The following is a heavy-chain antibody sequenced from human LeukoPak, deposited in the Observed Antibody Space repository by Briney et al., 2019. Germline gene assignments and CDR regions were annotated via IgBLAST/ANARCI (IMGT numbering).Heavy chain of an antibody. D-gene: IGHD3-16*01. V-gene: IGHV1-18*01. CDR3: ARYRWREWLTFDY. Sequence: GASVKVSCKASGYTFTSYGISWVRQAPGQGLEWMGWISAYNGNTNYAQKFQGRVTMTRDTSISTAYMELSRLRSDDTAVYYCARYRWREWLTFDYWGQGTLVTVSS. CDR2: ISAYNGNT. J-gene: IGHJ4*02. CDR1: GYTFTSYG.